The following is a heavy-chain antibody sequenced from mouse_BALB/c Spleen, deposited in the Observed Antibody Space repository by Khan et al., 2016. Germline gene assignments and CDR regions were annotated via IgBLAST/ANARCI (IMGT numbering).Heavy chain of an antibody. Sequence: EVELVESGGGLVQPGGSLRLSCATSGFTLTDYYMSWVRQPPEKALEWLGFIRNKANGYTTEYSASVKGRFTISRDNSQSILYLQMNILRAEDSATYFCARDAYCNYGYFHVMDYWGQGTSVTVSS. D-gene: IGHD2-10*02. CDR3: ARDAYCNYGYFHVMDY. V-gene: IGHV7-3*02. CDR2: IRNKANGYTT. J-gene: IGHJ4*01. CDR1: GFTLTDYY.